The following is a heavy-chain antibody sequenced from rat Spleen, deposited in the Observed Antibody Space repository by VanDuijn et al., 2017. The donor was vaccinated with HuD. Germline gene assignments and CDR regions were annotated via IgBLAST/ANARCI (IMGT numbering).Heavy chain of an antibody. CDR3: ARSYFDY. CDR2: MWTGGSV. Sequence: QVQLKESGPGLVQPSQTLSLTCTVSGFSLTSYNVHSVRQPIGKGLEWMGVMWTGGSVDYNSALKSRLSISRDTSKGQVFLKMNSLQTEDPAMYFCARSYFDYWSQGVMVTVSS. V-gene: IGHV2-30*01. J-gene: IGHJ2*01. CDR1: GFSLTSYN.